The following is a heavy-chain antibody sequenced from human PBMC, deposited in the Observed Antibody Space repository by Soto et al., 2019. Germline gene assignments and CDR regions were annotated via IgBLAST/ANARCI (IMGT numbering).Heavy chain of an antibody. Sequence: QVQLQESGPGLVKPSETLSLTCTVSGGSISSYYWSWIRQPPGKGLEWIGYIYYSGSTNYNPSLKSRVTISVDTSKNQFSLKLSSVTAADTAVYYCARVGDYYDSSGYHYWGQGTLVTVSS. CDR3: ARVGDYYDSSGYHY. CDR1: GGSISSYY. CDR2: IYYSGST. V-gene: IGHV4-59*01. J-gene: IGHJ4*02. D-gene: IGHD3-22*01.